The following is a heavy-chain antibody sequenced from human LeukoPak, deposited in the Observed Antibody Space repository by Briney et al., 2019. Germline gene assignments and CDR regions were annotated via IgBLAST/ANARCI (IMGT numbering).Heavy chain of an antibody. D-gene: IGHD6-6*01. Sequence: SETLSLTCTVSGGSISAYYWNWIRQPPGKGLEWIGYIYHSGSTNYNPSLQSRVTISVDTSKNQFSLNLNSVTAADTAVYYCARGGAARLHFQNWGQGTLVTVSS. J-gene: IGHJ1*01. V-gene: IGHV4-59*01. CDR3: ARGGAARLHFQN. CDR2: IYHSGST. CDR1: GGSISAYY.